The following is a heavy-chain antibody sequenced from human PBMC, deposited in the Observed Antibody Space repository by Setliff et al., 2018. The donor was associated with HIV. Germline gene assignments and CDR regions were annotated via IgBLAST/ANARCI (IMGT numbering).Heavy chain of an antibody. Sequence: APVKVSCKAPGYTFSSYGISWVRQAPGQGVEWMGWISAYNGNTNYAPKLQCRVTMTTDTSTSTAYMELRSLRSEYTAVYYCARGYYNFWSGYDDSRFPNPIDAFDIWGQGTMVTVSS. CDR3: ARGYYNFWSGYDDSRFPNPIDAFDI. CDR1: GYTFSSYG. D-gene: IGHD3-3*01. CDR2: ISAYNGNT. J-gene: IGHJ3*02. V-gene: IGHV1-18*01.